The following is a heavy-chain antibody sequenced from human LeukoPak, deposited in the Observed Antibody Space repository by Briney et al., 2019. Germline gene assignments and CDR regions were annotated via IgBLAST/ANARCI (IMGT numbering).Heavy chain of an antibody. V-gene: IGHV3-30-3*01. CDR2: ISYDGSNK. CDR1: GFTFSSYA. J-gene: IGHJ6*02. D-gene: IGHD3-22*01. Sequence: PGGSLRLSCAASGFTFSSYAMHWVRQAPGKGLEWVAVISYDGSNKYYADSVKGRFTISRDNSKNTLYLQMNSLRAEDTAVYYCARCGSSGYWLVYHYYGMDVWGQGTTVTVSS. CDR3: ARCGSSGYWLVYHYYGMDV.